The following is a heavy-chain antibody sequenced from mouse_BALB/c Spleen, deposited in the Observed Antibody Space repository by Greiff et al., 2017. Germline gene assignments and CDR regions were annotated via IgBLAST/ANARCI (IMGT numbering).Heavy chain of an antibody. V-gene: IGHV2-2*02. Sequence: QVQLQQSGPGLVQPSQSLSITCTVSGFSLTSYGVHWVRQSPGKGLEWLGVIWSGGSTDYNATFISRLSISKDNSKCQVFFKMNSLQANDTAICSSARGFSAMDYWGQGTSVTVSS. CDR1: GFSLTSYG. J-gene: IGHJ4*01. CDR3: ARGFSAMDY. CDR2: IWSGGST.